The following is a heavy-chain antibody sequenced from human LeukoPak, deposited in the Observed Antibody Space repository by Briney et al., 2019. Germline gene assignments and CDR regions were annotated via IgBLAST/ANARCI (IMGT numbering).Heavy chain of an antibody. V-gene: IGHV4-61*03. CDR3: AGLVGRYSSGLYYYYFDY. D-gene: IGHD3-22*01. J-gene: IGHJ4*02. CDR1: GGSVSSDIYH. Sequence: PSETLSLTCIVSGGSVSSDIYHWSWIRQAPGKGLEWIGHHGNANYNPSLQSRVTISIDTSKNHFTLSLNSVTAADTAVYYCAGLVGRYSSGLYYYYFDYWGQGTLVTVSS. CDR2: HHGNA.